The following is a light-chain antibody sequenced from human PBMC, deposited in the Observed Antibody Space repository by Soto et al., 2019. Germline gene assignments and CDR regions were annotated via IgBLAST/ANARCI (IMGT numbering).Light chain of an antibody. CDR2: GAS. J-gene: IGKJ5*01. CDR3: QQYRMSPNT. V-gene: IGKV3D-15*02. Sequence: EIVMTQSPATLSVSPGERVTFSCRASQRIYSNLAWYQHTPGQXPRXXISGASTRATGIPDRFSGSGSGTDFSITIRGLKPEDFEVYYCQQYRMSPNTFGQGTRLEIK. CDR1: QRIYSN.